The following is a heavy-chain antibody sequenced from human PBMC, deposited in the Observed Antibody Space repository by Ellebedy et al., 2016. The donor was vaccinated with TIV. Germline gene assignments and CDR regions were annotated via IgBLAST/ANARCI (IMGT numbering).Heavy chain of an antibody. CDR3: ARGSHASTWT. V-gene: IGHV6-1*01. D-gene: IGHD2-2*01. J-gene: IGHJ5*02. Sequence: SQTLSLTCAISGDSVSRTSSAWSWTRQSPSRGLEWLSRTYYRSEWYYDYAVSVRGRIRISPDTSKNQFSLQLNSVTPEDSAVYYCARGSHASTWTWGQGTLVTVYS. CDR2: TYYRSEWYY. CDR1: GDSVSRTSSA.